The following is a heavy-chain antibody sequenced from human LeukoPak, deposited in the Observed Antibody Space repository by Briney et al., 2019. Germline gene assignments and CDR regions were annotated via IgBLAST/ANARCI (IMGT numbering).Heavy chain of an antibody. J-gene: IGHJ5*02. CDR2: INPSGGST. CDR3: ARAFDPFHEAGNWFDP. CDR1: GYTFTSYY. D-gene: IGHD3-9*01. Sequence: ASVKVSCKASGYTFTSYYMHWVRQAPGQGLEWMGVINPSGGSTSYAQKFQGRGTMTRATSTSTVYIELRSLRSEDTAVYYCARAFDPFHEAGNWFDPWGQGTLVTVSS. V-gene: IGHV1-46*01.